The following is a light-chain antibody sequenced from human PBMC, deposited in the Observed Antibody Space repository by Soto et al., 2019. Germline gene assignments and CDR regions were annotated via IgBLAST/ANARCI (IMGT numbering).Light chain of an antibody. J-gene: IGKJ3*01. Sequence: EIVLTQSPGTLSLSPGERATLSCRSIQSVSNNYLAWYQQKPGQAPRLLIYDASNRATGIPARFSGSGSGTEFTLTISSLQSEDFAVYYCQQYNNWPPRTFGPGTKVDI. V-gene: IGKV3-15*01. CDR3: QQYNNWPPRT. CDR2: DAS. CDR1: QSVSNN.